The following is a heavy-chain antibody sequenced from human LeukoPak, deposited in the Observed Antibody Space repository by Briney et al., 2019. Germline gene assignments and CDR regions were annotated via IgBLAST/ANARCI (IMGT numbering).Heavy chain of an antibody. CDR2: ISSSSSTI. Sequence: GGSLRLSCAASGFIFSSYSMNWVRQAPGKGLEWVSYISSSSSTIYYADSVKGRFTISRDNAKNSLYLQMNSLRAEDTAVYYCAREGSDWNYYYYMDVWGKGTTVTISS. V-gene: IGHV3-48*01. CDR1: GFIFSSYS. J-gene: IGHJ6*03. CDR3: AREGSDWNYYYYMDV. D-gene: IGHD6-19*01.